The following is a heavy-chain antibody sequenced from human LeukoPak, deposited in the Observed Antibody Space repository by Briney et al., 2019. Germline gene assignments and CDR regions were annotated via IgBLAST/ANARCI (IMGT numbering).Heavy chain of an antibody. CDR1: GSSISSYY. CDR2: IYYSGST. Sequence: SETLSLTYTVSGSSISSYYWSWIRQPPGKGLEWIAYIYYSGSTNYNPSLKSRVTISVDTSKNQFSLKLSSVTAEDTAVYYCATYHFRGDTHYFDYWGQGILVTVSS. V-gene: IGHV4-59*01. D-gene: IGHD3-10*02. J-gene: IGHJ4*02. CDR3: ATYHFRGDTHYFDY.